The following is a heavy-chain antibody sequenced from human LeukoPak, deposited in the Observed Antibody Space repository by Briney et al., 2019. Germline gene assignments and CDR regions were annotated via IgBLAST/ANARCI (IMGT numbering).Heavy chain of an antibody. D-gene: IGHD5-24*01. J-gene: IGHJ4*02. Sequence: GGSLRLSCAASGFTFSSYGMHWVRQAPGKVLEWVAFIRYDGSNKYYADSVKGRFTISRDNSKNTLYLQMISLRPEDTAVYYCARADEMATIGAIDYWGQGTLVTVSS. CDR1: GFTFSSYG. CDR3: ARADEMATIGAIDY. CDR2: IRYDGSNK. V-gene: IGHV3-30*02.